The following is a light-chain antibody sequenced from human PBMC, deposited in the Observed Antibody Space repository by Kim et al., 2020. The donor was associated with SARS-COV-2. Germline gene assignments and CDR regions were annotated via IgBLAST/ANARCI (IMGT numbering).Light chain of an antibody. CDR1: QSLGYSDGNIY. CDR2: KVS. V-gene: IGKV2-30*01. Sequence: PADNSCRSSQSLGYSDGNIYWNWFHQRPGQSPRRLIYKVSNRDSGVPDRFSGSGSGTDFTLQISRVEAEDVGVYYCMQGTHWPFTFGPGTKVEIK. CDR3: MQGTHWPFT. J-gene: IGKJ3*01.